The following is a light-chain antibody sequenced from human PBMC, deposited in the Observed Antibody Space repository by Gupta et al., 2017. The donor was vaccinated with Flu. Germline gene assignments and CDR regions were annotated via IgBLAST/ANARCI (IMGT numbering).Light chain of an antibody. V-gene: IGKV1-12*01. Sequence: DIQMTQSPSSVSASVGDRVTVTFRASEVIYGQLGWYQQKPGKAPKLLIYPASTLQGGVPSRFSGSGSETEFTLTITTLQPEDAAFYFCQQAYSFPLTFGGGSKVEIK. J-gene: IGKJ4*01. CDR1: EVIYGQ. CDR2: PAS. CDR3: QQAYSFPLT.